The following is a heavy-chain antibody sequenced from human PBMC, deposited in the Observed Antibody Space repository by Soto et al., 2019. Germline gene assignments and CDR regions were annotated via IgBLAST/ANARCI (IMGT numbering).Heavy chain of an antibody. CDR1: GYTFTSYG. CDR2: MNPNSGNT. Sequence: QVQLVQSGAEVKKPGASVKVSCKASGYTFTSYGISWVRQAPGQGLEWMGWMNPNSGNTGYAQKFQGRVTMTRNTSISTAYMELSSLRSEDTAVYYCARGQNHHDSSGQGDDYWGQGTLVTVSS. D-gene: IGHD3-22*01. V-gene: IGHV1-8*02. CDR3: ARGQNHHDSSGQGDDY. J-gene: IGHJ4*02.